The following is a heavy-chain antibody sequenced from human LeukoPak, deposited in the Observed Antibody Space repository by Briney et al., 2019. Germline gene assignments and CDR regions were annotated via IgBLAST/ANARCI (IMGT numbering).Heavy chain of an antibody. D-gene: IGHD6-13*01. V-gene: IGHV1-2*02. Sequence: ASVKVSCKASGYTFTGYYMHWVRQAPGQGLEWMGWINPNSGGTNYAQKFQGRVTVTRDTSISTAYMELSRLRSDDTAVYYCARDSSSWYNWFDPWGQGTLVTVSS. J-gene: IGHJ5*02. CDR2: INPNSGGT. CDR3: ARDSSSWYNWFDP. CDR1: GYTFTGYY.